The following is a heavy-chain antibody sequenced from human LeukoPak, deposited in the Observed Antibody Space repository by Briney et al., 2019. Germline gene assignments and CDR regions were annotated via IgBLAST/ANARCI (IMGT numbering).Heavy chain of an antibody. CDR2: IYYSGSS. V-gene: IGHV4-59*08. Sequence: SETLSLTCAVSGGSISSYYWSWIRQPPGKGLEWIGYIYYSGSSNYNPSLKSRVTISVDTSKNQFSLKLTSVTAADTAVYYCARHAVRGYSYLDYWGQGTLVTVSS. J-gene: IGHJ4*02. CDR1: GGSISSYY. D-gene: IGHD5-18*01. CDR3: ARHAVRGYSYLDY.